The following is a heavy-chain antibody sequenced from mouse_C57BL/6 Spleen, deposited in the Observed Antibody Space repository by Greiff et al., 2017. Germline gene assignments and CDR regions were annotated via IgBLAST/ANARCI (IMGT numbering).Heavy chain of an antibody. CDR2: IDPSDSET. D-gene: IGHD1-1*01. J-gene: IGHJ1*03. CDR3: ARHYYGSSYEYFDV. Sequence: VQLQQPGAELVRPGSSVKLSCKASGYTFTSCWMHWVKQRPIQGLEWIGNIDPSDSETHYNQKFKDKATLTVDKSSSTAYMQLSSLTSEDSAVYYCARHYYGSSYEYFDVWGTGTTVTVSS. V-gene: IGHV1-52*01. CDR1: GYTFTSCW.